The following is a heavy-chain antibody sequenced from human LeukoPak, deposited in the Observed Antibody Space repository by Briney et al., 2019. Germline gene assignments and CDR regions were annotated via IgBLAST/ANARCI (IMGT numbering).Heavy chain of an antibody. CDR3: AREGTAMDPYYYYGMDV. CDR1: GFTVSSNY. J-gene: IGHJ6*02. V-gene: IGHV3-66*01. D-gene: IGHD5-18*01. CDR2: ICSGGST. Sequence: GGSLRLSCAASGFTVSSNYMSWVRQAPGKGLEWVSVICSGGSTYYADSVKGRFTISRDNSKNTLYLQMNSLRAEDTAVYYCAREGTAMDPYYYYGMDVWGQGTTVTVSS.